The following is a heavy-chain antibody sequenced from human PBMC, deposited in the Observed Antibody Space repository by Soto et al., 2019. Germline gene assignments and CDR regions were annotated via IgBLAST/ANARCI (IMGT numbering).Heavy chain of an antibody. CDR2: INPNSGGT. CDR1: GYTFTGYY. D-gene: IGHD1-1*01. CDR3: ARVWNDGRIDY. Sequence: ASVKVSCKASGYTFTGYYMHWVRQAPGQGLEWMGWINPNSGGTNYAQKFQGRVTMTRDTSISTAYMEMNSLRAEDTAVYYCARVWNDGRIDYWGQGTLVTVSS. V-gene: IGHV1-2*02. J-gene: IGHJ4*02.